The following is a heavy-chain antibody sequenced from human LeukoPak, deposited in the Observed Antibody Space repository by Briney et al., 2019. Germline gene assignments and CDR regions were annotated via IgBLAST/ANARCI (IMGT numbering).Heavy chain of an antibody. CDR1: GYRFTSYW. D-gene: IGHD7-27*01. CDR3: ARTPELGDENWYFDL. V-gene: IGHV5-51*03. CDR2: IYPGDSDT. J-gene: IGHJ2*01. Sequence: KPGESLKISCTGSGYRFTSYWIGWVRQMPGKGLEWMGIIYPGDSDTRYSPSFQGQVTISADKSISTAYLQWSSLKASDTAMYYCARTPELGDENWYFDLWGRGTLVTVSS.